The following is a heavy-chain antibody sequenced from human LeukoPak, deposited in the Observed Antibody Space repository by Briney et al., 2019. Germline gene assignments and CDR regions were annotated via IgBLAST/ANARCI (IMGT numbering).Heavy chain of an antibody. D-gene: IGHD5-24*01. Sequence: PSETLSLTCTVSGGSISSSSYYWGWIRQPPGKGLEWIGSIYYSGSTYYNPSLKSRVTISVDTSKNQFSLKLSSVAAADTAVYYCARDGYNSGYWGQGTLVTVSS. V-gene: IGHV4-39*02. CDR2: IYYSGST. J-gene: IGHJ4*02. CDR1: GGSISSSSYY. CDR3: ARDGYNSGY.